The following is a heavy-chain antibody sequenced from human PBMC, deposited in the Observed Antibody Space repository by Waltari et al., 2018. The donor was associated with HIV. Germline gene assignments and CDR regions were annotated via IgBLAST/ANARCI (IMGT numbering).Heavy chain of an antibody. Sequence: QVQLQESGPGLVKPSETLSLTCTVSGGSITSDYWSWIRQPPGKGLEWIGYVSYSGNTNYNPSLKSRVTISVDTSKDQFSLKLSSVTAADTAVYYCATKLSGKGWFDPWGQGTLV. J-gene: IGHJ5*02. D-gene: IGHD3-10*01. V-gene: IGHV4-59*01. CDR1: GGSITSDY. CDR2: VSYSGNT. CDR3: ATKLSGKGWFDP.